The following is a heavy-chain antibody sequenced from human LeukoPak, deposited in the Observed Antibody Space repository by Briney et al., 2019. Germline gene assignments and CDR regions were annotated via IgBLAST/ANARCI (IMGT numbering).Heavy chain of an antibody. CDR1: GGSVSGYY. Sequence: SETLSLTCAVSGGSVSGYYWSWVRQFPGRRLEWIGYIHYSGRTNYNPSLKSRITLSLETSSNQISLELKSVTSADTALYYCVRDSGYSSSWYLIDDDFDIWGQGTMVIVSA. CDR3: VRDSGYSSSWYLIDDDFDI. CDR2: IHYSGRT. V-gene: IGHV4-59*02. J-gene: IGHJ3*02. D-gene: IGHD6-13*01.